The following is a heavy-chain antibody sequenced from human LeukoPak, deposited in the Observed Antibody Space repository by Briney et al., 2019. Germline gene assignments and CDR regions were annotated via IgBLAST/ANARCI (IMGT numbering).Heavy chain of an antibody. Sequence: PGGSLRLSCAVSGFIFSSYGMHWVRQAPGKGLEWVAAISYDESNKYYADSVKGRFTISRDNSKNTLYLQMNSLRADDTDVYYCARSQVLLWFGELKHWGQGTLVTVSA. D-gene: IGHD3-10*01. V-gene: IGHV3-30*03. CDR3: ARSQVLLWFGELKH. J-gene: IGHJ4*02. CDR1: GFIFSSYG. CDR2: ISYDESNK.